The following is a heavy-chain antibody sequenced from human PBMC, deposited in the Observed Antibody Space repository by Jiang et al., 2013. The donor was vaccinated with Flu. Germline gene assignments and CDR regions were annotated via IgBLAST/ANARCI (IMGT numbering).Heavy chain of an antibody. D-gene: IGHD3-3*01. CDR3: ARGLRVTIFGVALGFDP. CDR2: IYYSGST. J-gene: IGHJ5*02. CDR1: GSSISSYNYY. V-gene: IGHV4-39*01. Sequence: LLKPSETLSLTCTVSGSSISSYNYYWGWIRQPPGKGLEWIGSIYYSGSTYYNPSLKSRVTISVDTSKNQFSLKLSSVTAADTAVYYCARGLRVTIFGVALGFDPWGQGTLVTVSS.